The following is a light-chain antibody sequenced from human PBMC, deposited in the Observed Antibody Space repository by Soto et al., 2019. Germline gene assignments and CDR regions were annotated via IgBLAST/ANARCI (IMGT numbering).Light chain of an antibody. CDR1: QTSSTY. CDR3: QQSDSTPYT. CDR2: DAS. Sequence: DIQMTQSPSSLSASVGDGVTITCRASQTSSTYLNWYQQKPGKAPRLLIYDASSLLSGVPSRFSGSGSGTDFTLTIASLQPEDCSTYYCQQSDSTPYTFGQGPKGQI. J-gene: IGKJ2*01. V-gene: IGKV1-39*01.